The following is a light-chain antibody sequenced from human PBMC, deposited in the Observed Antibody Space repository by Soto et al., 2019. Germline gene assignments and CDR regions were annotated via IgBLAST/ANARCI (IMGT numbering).Light chain of an antibody. J-gene: IGKJ1*01. CDR1: QAINNY. CDR2: AAS. Sequence: DIQMTQSPSSLSASVGDRVAITCRASQAINNYLAWYQQKPGKFPKLLIYAASTLHPGVPSRFSGSGSGTDFTLTISSLQPEDVATYYCQHYNSYSAAFGQGTKVELK. V-gene: IGKV1-27*01. CDR3: QHYNSYSAA.